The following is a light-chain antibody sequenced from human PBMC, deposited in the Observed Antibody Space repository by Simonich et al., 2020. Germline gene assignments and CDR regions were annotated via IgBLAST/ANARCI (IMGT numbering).Light chain of an antibody. Sequence: DIVMTQSPDSLAVSLGERATINCKSSQSVLYSYNNKNYLAWYPQKPGQPPKMIIYWASTRESGVPDRFSGSGSGTDFTLTISSLQAEDVAVYYCQQYYSTPWTFGQGTKVEIK. J-gene: IGKJ1*01. CDR3: QQYYSTPWT. CDR2: WAS. V-gene: IGKV4-1*01. CDR1: QSVLYSYNNKNY.